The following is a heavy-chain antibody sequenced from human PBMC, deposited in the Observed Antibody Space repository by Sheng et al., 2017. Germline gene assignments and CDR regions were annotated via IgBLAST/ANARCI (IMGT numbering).Heavy chain of an antibody. CDR1: GFTFSNYA. V-gene: IGHV3-23*01. J-gene: IGHJ4*02. Sequence: EVQVLESGGDLVQPGGSLRLSCAASGFTFSNYAMSWVRQAPGKGLQWVSAITPSGSSADYANSVKGRFTLSRDNSKNTLYLQMNNLRAEDTALYYCAKATNNRFLDYWGQGTLVTVSS. CDR2: ITPSGSSA. CDR3: AKATNNRFLDY. D-gene: IGHD2-8*01.